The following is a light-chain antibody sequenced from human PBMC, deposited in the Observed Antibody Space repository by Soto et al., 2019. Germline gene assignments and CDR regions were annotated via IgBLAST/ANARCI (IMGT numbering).Light chain of an antibody. CDR2: DAS. V-gene: IGKV3-20*01. CDR1: QIVSSTY. Sequence: EIVLPQSPGTLSLSPGERATLSCRASQIVSSTYLAWFQQKPGQAPRLLIYDASTRATGIPDRFSGSGSGTDFTLTISGLEPEDFALYYCQQYGVTPPNTFGGGTKVEV. CDR3: QQYGVTPPNT. J-gene: IGKJ4*01.